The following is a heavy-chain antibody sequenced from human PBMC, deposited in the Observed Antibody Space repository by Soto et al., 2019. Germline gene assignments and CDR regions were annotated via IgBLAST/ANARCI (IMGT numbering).Heavy chain of an antibody. CDR2: ISGSGGGT. CDR3: AKCGYDSSGRLLRHFQR. CDR1: GFTCNNYA. V-gene: IGHV3-23*01. J-gene: IGHJ1*01. D-gene: IGHD3-22*01. Sequence: GESLKISCAASGFTCNNYAMSWVRQAPGKGLEWVSAISGSGGGTYYADSVEGRFTISRDNSNNTLDLQMSSPRAEDTAVYYCAKCGYDSSGRLLRHFQRSRQGTLVTVYS.